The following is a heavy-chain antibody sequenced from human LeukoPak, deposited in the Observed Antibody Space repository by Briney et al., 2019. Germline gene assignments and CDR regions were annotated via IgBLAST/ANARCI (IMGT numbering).Heavy chain of an antibody. D-gene: IGHD6-13*01. CDR2: INHSGST. CDR1: GGSFSGYY. Sequence: SETLSLTCAVYGGSFSGYYWSWIRQPPGKGLEWIGEINHSGSTNYNPSLKSRVTISVDTSKNQFSLKLSSVTAADTAVYYCARGRHSSSWPYYYYGMDVWGQGTTVTVS. J-gene: IGHJ6*02. V-gene: IGHV4-34*01. CDR3: ARGRHSSSWPYYYYGMDV.